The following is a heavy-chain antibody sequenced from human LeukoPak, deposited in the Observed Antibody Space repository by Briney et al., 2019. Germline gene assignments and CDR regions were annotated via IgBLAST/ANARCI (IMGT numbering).Heavy chain of an antibody. CDR1: GYTFTGYY. CDR3: ARPAGINYYYDSSDYYSD. D-gene: IGHD3-22*01. V-gene: IGHV1-2*02. CDR2: INPNSGGT. J-gene: IGHJ4*02. Sequence: ASVKVSCKASGYTFTGYYMHWVRQAPGQGLEWMGWINPNSGGTNYAQKFQGRVTMTRDTSISTAYMELSRLRSDDTAVYYCARPAGINYYYDSSDYYSDWGQGTLVTVSS.